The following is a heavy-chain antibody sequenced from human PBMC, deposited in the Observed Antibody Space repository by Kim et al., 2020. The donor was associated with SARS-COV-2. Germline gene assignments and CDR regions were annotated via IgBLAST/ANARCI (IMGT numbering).Heavy chain of an antibody. D-gene: IGHD3-22*01. CDR3: ASYDSSGYFAYYFDY. Sequence: DSVKGRFTNPRENAKNSLYLQMNSLRAEDTAVYYCASYDSSGYFAYYFDYWGQGTLVTVSS. J-gene: IGHJ4*02. V-gene: IGHV3-11*01.